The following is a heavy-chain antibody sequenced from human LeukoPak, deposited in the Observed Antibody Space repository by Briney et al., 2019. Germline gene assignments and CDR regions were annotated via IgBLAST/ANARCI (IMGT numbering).Heavy chain of an antibody. V-gene: IGHV4-38-2*01. CDR1: GYSINSGYY. J-gene: IGHJ4*02. Sequence: PSETLSLTCAVSGYSINSGYYWGWIRQPPGKGLVWIGSIYRNGNTYYNPSLKSRVTMSVDTSRNQFSLKLSSVTAADTAAYYCARRDSIMKDWGQGTLVTVSS. CDR3: ARRDSIMKD. CDR2: IYRNGNT. D-gene: IGHD2/OR15-2a*01.